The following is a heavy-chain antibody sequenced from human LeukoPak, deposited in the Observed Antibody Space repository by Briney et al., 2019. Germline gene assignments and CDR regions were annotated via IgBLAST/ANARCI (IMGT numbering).Heavy chain of an antibody. D-gene: IGHD2/OR15-2a*01. Sequence: SETLSLTCTVSGGSISSSSYYWGWIRQPPGKGLEWIGSTYYSGSTYYNPSLKSRVTISVDTSKNQFSLKLSSVTAADTAVYYCARHALNFLAPYYFDYWGQGTLVTVSS. J-gene: IGHJ4*02. CDR1: GGSISSSSYY. V-gene: IGHV4-39*01. CDR3: ARHALNFLAPYYFDY. CDR2: TYYSGST.